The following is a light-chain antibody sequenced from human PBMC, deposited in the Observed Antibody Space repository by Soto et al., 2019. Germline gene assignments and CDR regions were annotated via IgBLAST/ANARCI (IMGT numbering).Light chain of an antibody. CDR1: QSVSSSY. CDR3: QQYGSSPWT. Sequence: EIALTQSPGTLSLSLGERATLSCRASQSVSSSYLAWYQQKPGQAPRLLIYGASSRATGIPDRFSGSGSGTDFTLTISRLEPEDFEVYYCQQYGSSPWTFGQGTKVEI. CDR2: GAS. J-gene: IGKJ1*01. V-gene: IGKV3-20*01.